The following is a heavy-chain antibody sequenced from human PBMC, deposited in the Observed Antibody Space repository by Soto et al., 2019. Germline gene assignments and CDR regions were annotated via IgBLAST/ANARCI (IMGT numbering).Heavy chain of an antibody. D-gene: IGHD3-10*01. V-gene: IGHV2-5*02. J-gene: IGHJ4*02. CDR3: VHRSYYGYYYDY. CDR2: TYWDDDK. Sequence: QITLKESGPTLVKPTQTLTLTCTFSGFSLSTSPVGVGWIRQPPGKALEWLALTYWDDDKRYSPSLKSRLTITQDTSKSQVVLTMANMNLVDTATYYCVHRSYYGYYYDYWGQGILVTVSS. CDR1: GFSLSTSPVG.